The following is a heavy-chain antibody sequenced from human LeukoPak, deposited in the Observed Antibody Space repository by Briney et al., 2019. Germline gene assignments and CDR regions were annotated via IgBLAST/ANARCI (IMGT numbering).Heavy chain of an antibody. V-gene: IGHV3-20*04. CDR2: INWNGGST. CDR3: AREKPFYDSSGYYYPIAFDY. Sequence: GGSLRLSCAASGFTFDDYGMSWVRQAPGKGLEWVSGINWNGGSTGYADSVKGRFTIARDNAKNSLYLQMHSLRAEDTALYYCAREKPFYDSSGYYYPIAFDYWGQGTLVTVSS. CDR1: GFTFDDYG. J-gene: IGHJ4*02. D-gene: IGHD3-22*01.